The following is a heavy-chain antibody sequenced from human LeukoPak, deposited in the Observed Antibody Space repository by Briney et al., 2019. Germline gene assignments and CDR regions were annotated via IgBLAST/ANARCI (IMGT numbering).Heavy chain of an antibody. D-gene: IGHD1-14*01. CDR2: ISSSGTTI. V-gene: IGHV3-11*01. J-gene: IGHJ4*02. Sequence: LSLTCAVYGGSFSGYYWSWIRQAPGKGLEWVSYISSSGTTIYYADSVKGRFTISRDNAKNSLYLQMNSLRAEDTAVYYCARARPGPLMGWGQGTLVTVSS. CDR1: GGSFSGYY. CDR3: ARARPGPLMG.